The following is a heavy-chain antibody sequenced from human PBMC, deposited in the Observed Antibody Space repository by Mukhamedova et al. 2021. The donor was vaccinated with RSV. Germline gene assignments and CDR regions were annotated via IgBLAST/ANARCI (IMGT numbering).Heavy chain of an antibody. V-gene: IGHV3-30*07. J-gene: IGHJ4*02. D-gene: IGHD3-16*01. CDR3: ARDLTLGPLTFGGGGFDY. Sequence: LTISRDNSKNTLYLQMNSLRAEDTAVYYCARDLTLGPLTFGGGGFDYWGQGTLVTVSS.